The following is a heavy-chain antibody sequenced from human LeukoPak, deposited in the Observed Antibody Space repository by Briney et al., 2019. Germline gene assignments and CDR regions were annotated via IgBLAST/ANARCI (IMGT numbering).Heavy chain of an antibody. CDR3: ATLGFGELTVRAFDI. Sequence: GASVKVSCKASGYTFTGYYMHWVRQAPGQGLEWMGRINPNSGGTNYAQKFQGWVTMTRDTSISTAYMELSRLRSDDTAVYYCATLGFGELTVRAFDIWGQGTMVTVSS. D-gene: IGHD3-10*01. CDR2: INPNSGGT. V-gene: IGHV1-2*04. CDR1: GYTFTGYY. J-gene: IGHJ3*02.